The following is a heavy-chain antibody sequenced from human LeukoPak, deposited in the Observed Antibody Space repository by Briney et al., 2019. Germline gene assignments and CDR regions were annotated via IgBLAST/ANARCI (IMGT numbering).Heavy chain of an antibody. CDR2: INHSGST. D-gene: IGHD3-3*01. Sequence: SETLSLTCAVSGGSFSGYYLSWIRQPPGKGLEWIGEINHSGSTNNNPSLKSRVTISVDTSKNQLSLKLSSVTAADTAVYYCERGPGFWSGYFNWFDPWGQGTLVTVSS. CDR3: ERGPGFWSGYFNWFDP. CDR1: GGSFSGYY. J-gene: IGHJ5*02. V-gene: IGHV4-34*01.